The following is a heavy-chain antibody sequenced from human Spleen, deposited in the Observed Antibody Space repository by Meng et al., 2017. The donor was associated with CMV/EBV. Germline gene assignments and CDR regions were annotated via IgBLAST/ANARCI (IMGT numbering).Heavy chain of an antibody. J-gene: IGHJ4*02. CDR1: GGTFSSYT. Sequence: SVKVSCKASGGTFSSYTISWVRQAPGQGLEWMGRIIPILGIANYAQKFQGRVTITADKSTSTAYMELSSLRSEDTAVYYCAKGWYQLPYNFDYWGQGTLVTVSS. CDR3: AKGWYQLPYNFDY. CDR2: IIPILGIA. D-gene: IGHD4/OR15-4a*01. V-gene: IGHV1-69*02.